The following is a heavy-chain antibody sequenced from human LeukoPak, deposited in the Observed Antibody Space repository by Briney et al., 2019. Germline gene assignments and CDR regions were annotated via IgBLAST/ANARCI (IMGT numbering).Heavy chain of an antibody. V-gene: IGHV6-1*01. D-gene: IGHD1-26*01. CDR2: TNYRSKWYN. CDR3: ARIVGGAVDY. Sequence: SQTLSLTCAISGDSVSSNSAALNWIRQSPSRGLEWLGRTNYRSKWYNDYALSVKSRITINPDTSKNQFFLQLSSVTPEDTAVYYCARIVGGAVDYWGQGALVTVSS. J-gene: IGHJ4*02. CDR1: GDSVSSNSAA.